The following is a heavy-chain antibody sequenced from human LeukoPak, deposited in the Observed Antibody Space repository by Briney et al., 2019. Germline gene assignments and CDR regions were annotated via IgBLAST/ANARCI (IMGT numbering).Heavy chain of an antibody. J-gene: IGHJ4*02. Sequence: PGGSLRLSCVGSGFTFSHYAIHWVRQAPGKGLEWVAIISYDGSNKYYADSVKGRFTISRDNSKNIIYLQMNSLRGEDTAVYFCARDRSNGWYMAGFPDYWGQGTLVTVSS. V-gene: IGHV3-30*04. CDR2: ISYDGSNK. D-gene: IGHD6-19*01. CDR3: ARDRSNGWYMAGFPDY. CDR1: GFTFSHYA.